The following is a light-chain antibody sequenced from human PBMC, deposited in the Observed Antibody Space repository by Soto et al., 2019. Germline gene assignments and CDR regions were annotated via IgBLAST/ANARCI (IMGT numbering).Light chain of an antibody. Sequence: EIVMTQSPATLSVSPGEGATLSCRASQSVSSKLAGYQQKPGQAPRLLIYGASTRATGIPARFSGSGSGTEFTLIISSLQSEDSAVYYCQQYNSWLWTFGQGTKVEIK. V-gene: IGKV3-15*01. J-gene: IGKJ1*01. CDR2: GAS. CDR3: QQYNSWLWT. CDR1: QSVSSK.